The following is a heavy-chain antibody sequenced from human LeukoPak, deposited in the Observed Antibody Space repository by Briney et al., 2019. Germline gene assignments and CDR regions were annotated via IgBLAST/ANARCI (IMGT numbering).Heavy chain of an antibody. CDR3: ARHLQQLSFAFDI. CDR2: IDWDDDK. V-gene: IGHV2-70*11. Sequence: SGPALVKPTQTLTLTCTFSGFSLSTSGMCVSWIRQPPGKALEWLARIDWDDDKYYSTSLKTTLTISKDTSKRQVVLTMTNMDPVDTATYYCARHLQQLSFAFDIWGQGTMVTVSS. CDR1: GFSLSTSGMC. J-gene: IGHJ3*02. D-gene: IGHD6-13*01.